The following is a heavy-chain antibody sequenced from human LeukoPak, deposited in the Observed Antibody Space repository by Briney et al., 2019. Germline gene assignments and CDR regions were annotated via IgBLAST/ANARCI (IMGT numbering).Heavy chain of an antibody. J-gene: IGHJ4*02. CDR1: GYTFTSYY. CDR2: INPSGGST. D-gene: IGHD5-18*01. CDR3: ARAKWIQLWAPPFDY. Sequence: ASVKVSCKASGYTFTSYYTHWVRQAPGQGLEWMGIINPSGGSTSYAQKFQGRVTMTRDMSTSTVYMELSSLRSEDTAVYYCARAKWIQLWAPPFDYWGQGTLVTVSS. V-gene: IGHV1-46*01.